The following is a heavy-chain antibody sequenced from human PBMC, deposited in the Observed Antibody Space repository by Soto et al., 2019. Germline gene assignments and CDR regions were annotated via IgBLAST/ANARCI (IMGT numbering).Heavy chain of an antibody. CDR3: AKHAEYQLVSWFDP. Sequence: EVQLLESGGGLVQPGGSLRLSCAVSGFSCSTYAMSWVRQAPGKGLEWVSGISAGGGNTYYADSVRGRFTISRDNSKDTLYLQITSLRAEDTAFYYCAKHAEYQLVSWFDPWGQGTLVTVSS. J-gene: IGHJ5*02. V-gene: IGHV3-23*01. CDR2: ISAGGGNT. CDR1: GFSCSTYA. D-gene: IGHD2-2*01.